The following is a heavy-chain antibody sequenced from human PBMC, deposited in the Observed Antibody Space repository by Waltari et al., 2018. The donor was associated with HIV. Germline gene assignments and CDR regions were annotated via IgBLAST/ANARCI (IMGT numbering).Heavy chain of an antibody. Sequence: EVQLVESGGGLVQPGRSLRLPCTASGFTFGAFVMSWFRQAPGKGLEWVGFIRSKAYGGTTEYAASVKGRFTISRDDSKSIAYLQMNSLKTEDTAVYYCTRDGLYYDFWSGYPGYWGQGTLVTVSS. V-gene: IGHV3-49*03. CDR1: GFTFGAFV. J-gene: IGHJ4*02. CDR2: IRSKAYGGTT. D-gene: IGHD3-3*01. CDR3: TRDGLYYDFWSGYPGY.